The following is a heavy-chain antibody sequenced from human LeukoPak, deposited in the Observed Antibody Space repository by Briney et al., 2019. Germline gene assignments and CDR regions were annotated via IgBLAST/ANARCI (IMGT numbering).Heavy chain of an antibody. CDR3: AKDVRSDYFDY. CDR2: ISSSGRYM. Sequence: GGSLRLSCAASGFTFRSFSMNWVRQAPGKGLEWVSAISSSGRYMYYADSVKGRFTISRDNANNSLYLQMDSLRAEDTAVYYCAKDVRSDYFDYWGQETLATVSS. CDR1: GFTFRSFS. J-gene: IGHJ4*02. V-gene: IGHV3-21*01.